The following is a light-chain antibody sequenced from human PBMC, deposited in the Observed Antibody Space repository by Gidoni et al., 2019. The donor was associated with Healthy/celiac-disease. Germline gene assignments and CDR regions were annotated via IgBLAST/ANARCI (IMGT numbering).Light chain of an antibody. CDR1: QSVSSN. CDR3: QQSGT. CDR2: GAS. J-gene: IGKJ1*01. Sequence: IVMTQSPATLSVSPGERATLSCRASQSVSSNLAWYQKKPGQAPRLLIYGASTRATGIPARCSGSGSGTELTLTISSLQSEDFAVYYCQQSGTFGQXTKVEIK. V-gene: IGKV3-15*01.